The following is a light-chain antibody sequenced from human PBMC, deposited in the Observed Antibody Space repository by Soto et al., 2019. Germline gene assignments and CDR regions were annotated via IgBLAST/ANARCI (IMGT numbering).Light chain of an antibody. CDR3: QQYNNWPRT. J-gene: IGKJ1*01. Sequence: EIVMTQSPGTLSVSPGERATLSCRASQSVSSNLAWYQQKPGQAPRLLIYDASTRATGIPARFSGSRSGTEFTLTISSLQSEDVAVYYCQQYNNWPRTCGQGTKVEIK. CDR2: DAS. V-gene: IGKV3-15*01. CDR1: QSVSSN.